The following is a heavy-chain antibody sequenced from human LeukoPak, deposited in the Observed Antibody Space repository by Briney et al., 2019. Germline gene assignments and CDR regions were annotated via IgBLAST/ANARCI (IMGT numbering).Heavy chain of an antibody. D-gene: IGHD3-9*01. CDR2: IRSDAGNE. J-gene: IGHJ4*02. V-gene: IGHV3-30*02. Sequence: PGGSLRLSCAASGFTFNNYGMHWVRQAPGKGLEWVTFIRSDAGNEYYADSVKGRFTISRDNSKNTMYLQMHSLRAEDTAVYYCAKDRGSRNVVLTGRPRASMDFDYWGQGTLVTVSS. CDR3: AKDRGSRNVVLTGRPRASMDFDY. CDR1: GFTFNNYG.